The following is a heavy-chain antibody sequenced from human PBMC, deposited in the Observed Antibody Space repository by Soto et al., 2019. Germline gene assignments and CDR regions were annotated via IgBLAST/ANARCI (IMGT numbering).Heavy chain of an antibody. J-gene: IGHJ3*02. CDR1: GFTFSSYA. Sequence: PGGSLRLSCAASGFTFSSYAMSWVRQAPGKGLEWVSAISGSGSSTYYADSVKGRFTISRDNSKNTLYLQMNSLRAEDTAVYYSANSLDSYRSSALGLFDIWGQGTMVTVSS. CDR3: ANSLDSYRSSALGLFDI. V-gene: IGHV3-23*01. D-gene: IGHD3-22*01. CDR2: ISGSGSST.